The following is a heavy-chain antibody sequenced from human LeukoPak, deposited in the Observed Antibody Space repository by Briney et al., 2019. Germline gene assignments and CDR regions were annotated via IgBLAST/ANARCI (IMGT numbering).Heavy chain of an antibody. J-gene: IGHJ6*02. CDR1: GFTPSSYA. CDR3: ARNSSSYYYYYGMDV. D-gene: IGHD6-13*01. V-gene: IGHV3-23*01. CDR2: ISGSGGST. Sequence: GGSLRLSCAASGFTPSSYAMSWVRQAPGTGLEWVSAISGSGGSTYYADSVKGRFTISRDNPKNTLYLQMNRLRAEDTAVYYCARNSSSYYYYYGMDVWGQGTTVTVSS.